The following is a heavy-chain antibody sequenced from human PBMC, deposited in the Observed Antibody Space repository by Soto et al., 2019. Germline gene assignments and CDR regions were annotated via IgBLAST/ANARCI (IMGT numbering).Heavy chain of an antibody. CDR1: GGTFSNHA. V-gene: IGHV1-69*12. Sequence: QVHLVQSRAEVKKPGSSVKVSCKAPGGTFSNHAINWVRQAPGQGLEWMGRIIPIFSTTNYAQKFQGRVTMTADESTITAYLELSSLKQDDTAVYYCAREVAADGTFREDVFDIWGQGTLVTVSS. D-gene: IGHD6-13*01. J-gene: IGHJ3*02. CDR3: AREVAADGTFREDVFDI. CDR2: IIPIFSTT.